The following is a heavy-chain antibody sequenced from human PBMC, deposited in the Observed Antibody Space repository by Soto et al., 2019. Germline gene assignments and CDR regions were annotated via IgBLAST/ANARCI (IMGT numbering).Heavy chain of an antibody. V-gene: IGHV1-69*01. CDR1: GGTFSSYA. Sequence: QVQLVQSGAEVKKPGSSVKVSCKASGGTFSSYAISWVRQAPGQGLEWMGGIIPIFGTANYAQKFQGRVTITADESSSTAYMELSSLRSEDTAVYYCARLALAVVGTDYGMDVWGQGTTVTVSS. J-gene: IGHJ6*02. CDR3: ARLALAVVGTDYGMDV. CDR2: IIPIFGTA. D-gene: IGHD6-19*01.